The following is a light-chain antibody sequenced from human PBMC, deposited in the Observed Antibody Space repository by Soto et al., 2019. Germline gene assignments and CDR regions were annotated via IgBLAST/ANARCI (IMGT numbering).Light chain of an antibody. CDR1: SGYSSYA. V-gene: IGLV4-69*01. J-gene: IGLJ2*01. Sequence: QPVLTQSPSASASLGASVKLTCNLSSGYSSYAIAWHQQQPEKGPRYLMKLSSDGSHSKGDGIPDRFSGSSSGAERYLTISSLQSEDEADYYCQTWDTGARVVFGGGTKLTVL. CDR3: QTWDTGARVV. CDR2: LSSDGSH.